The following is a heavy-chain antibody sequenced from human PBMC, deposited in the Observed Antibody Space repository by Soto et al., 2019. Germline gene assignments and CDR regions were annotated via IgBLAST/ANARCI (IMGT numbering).Heavy chain of an antibody. V-gene: IGHV3-21*06. J-gene: IGHJ4*01. CDR1: GFALRTYT. CDR2: ISISSSDR. CDR3: VRGMNPLF. Sequence: GGSLRLSCAASGFALRTYTMNWVRQAPGKGLEWVSSISISSSDRYYADSVRGRFTISRDNAKNALYLQMNSLRADDTAVYFCVRGMNPLFGGQGTLVTVS.